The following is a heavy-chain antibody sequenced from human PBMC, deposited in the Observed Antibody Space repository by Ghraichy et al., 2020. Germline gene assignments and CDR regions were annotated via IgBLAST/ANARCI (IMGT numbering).Heavy chain of an antibody. CDR3: ARDSTYSMYGMDV. V-gene: IGHV3-48*03. J-gene: IGHJ6*02. CDR1: GFTFSSYE. CDR2: ISSSGSTI. Sequence: GGSLRLSCAASGFTFSSYEMNWVRQAPGTGLEWVSYISSSGSTIYYADSVKGRFTISRDNAKNSLYLQMNSLRAEDTAVYYCARDSTYSMYGMDVWGQGTTVTVSS. D-gene: IGHD4-11*01.